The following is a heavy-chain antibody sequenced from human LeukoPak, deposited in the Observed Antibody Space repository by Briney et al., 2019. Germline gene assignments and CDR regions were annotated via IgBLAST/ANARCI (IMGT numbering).Heavy chain of an antibody. CDR3: ARGLKMGATSLDY. D-gene: IGHD1-26*01. Sequence: ASVKVSCKASGYIFTGYYMHWVRQAPGQGLEWMGWINPNSGGTNYAQKFQGRVTMTRDTSISTAYMELSRLRSDDTAVYYCARGLKMGATSLDYWGQGTLVTVSS. CDR2: INPNSGGT. CDR1: GYIFTGYY. J-gene: IGHJ4*02. V-gene: IGHV1-2*02.